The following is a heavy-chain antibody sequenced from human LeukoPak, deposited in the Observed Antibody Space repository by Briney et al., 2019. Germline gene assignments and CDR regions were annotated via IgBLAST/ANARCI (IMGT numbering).Heavy chain of an antibody. J-gene: IGHJ6*02. CDR2: ISYDGSNK. Sequence: GGSLRLSCAASGFTFSSYAMHWVRQAPGKGLEWVAVISYDGSNKYYADSVKGRFTISRDNSKNTLYLQMNSLRAEDTAVYYCARDIPGGGPPGLRYYYGMDVWGQGTTVTVSS. CDR3: ARDIPGGGPPGLRYYYGMDV. CDR1: GFTFSSYA. D-gene: IGHD2-8*02. V-gene: IGHV3-30-3*01.